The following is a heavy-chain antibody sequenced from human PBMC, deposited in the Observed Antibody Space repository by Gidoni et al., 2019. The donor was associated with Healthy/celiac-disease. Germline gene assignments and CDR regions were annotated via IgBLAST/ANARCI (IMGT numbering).Heavy chain of an antibody. D-gene: IGHD3-10*01. J-gene: IGHJ4*02. CDR2: IWYDGSNK. CDR3: ASDPPYGSGSHDY. Sequence: QVQLVESGGGVVQPGRSLRLSCAASGFTFSSYGMHWVRQAPGKGLEWVAVIWYDGSNKYYADSVKGRFTISRDNSKNTLYLQMNSLRAEDTAVYYCASDPPYGSGSHDYWGQGTLVTVSS. CDR1: GFTFSSYG. V-gene: IGHV3-33*01.